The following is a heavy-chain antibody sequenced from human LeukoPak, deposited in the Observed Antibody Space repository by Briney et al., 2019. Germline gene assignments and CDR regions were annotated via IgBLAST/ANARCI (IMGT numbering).Heavy chain of an antibody. J-gene: IGHJ6*04. Sequence: GGSLRLSCAASGFTFSSYEMNWVRQVPGKGLEWVSYISSSGSTIYYANSVKGRFTISRDNAKNSLYLQMNSLRAEDTAVYYCAELGITMIGGVWGKGTTVTISS. D-gene: IGHD3-10*02. V-gene: IGHV3-48*03. CDR2: ISSSGSTI. CDR1: GFTFSSYE. CDR3: AELGITMIGGV.